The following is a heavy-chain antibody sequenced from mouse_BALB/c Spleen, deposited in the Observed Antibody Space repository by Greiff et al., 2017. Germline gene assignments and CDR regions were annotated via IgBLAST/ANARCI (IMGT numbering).Heavy chain of an antibody. V-gene: IGHV1S34*01. CDR2: ISCYNGAT. J-gene: IGHJ2*01. D-gene: IGHD1-1*01. Sequence: LVKTGASVKISCTASGYSFTGYYMHWVKQSHGKSLEWIGYISCYNGATSYNQKFKGKATFTVDTSSSTAYMQFNSLTSEDSAVYYCAREGTTVVAPFDYWGQGTTLTVSS. CDR3: AREGTTVVAPFDY. CDR1: GYSFTGYY.